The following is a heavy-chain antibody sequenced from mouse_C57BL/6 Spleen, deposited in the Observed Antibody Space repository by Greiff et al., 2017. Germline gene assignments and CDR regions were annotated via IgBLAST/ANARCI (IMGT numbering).Heavy chain of an antibody. V-gene: IGHV1-61*01. CDR2: IYPSDSET. D-gene: IGHD2-5*01. J-gene: IGHJ3*01. CDR3: ARFSNLFAY. CDR1: GYTFTSYW. Sequence: VKLQQPGAELVRPGSSVKLSCKASGYTFTSYWMDWVKQRPGQGLEWIGNIYPSDSETHYNQKFKDKATLTVDKSSSTAYMQLSSLTSEDSAVYYCARFSNLFAYWGQGTLVTVSA.